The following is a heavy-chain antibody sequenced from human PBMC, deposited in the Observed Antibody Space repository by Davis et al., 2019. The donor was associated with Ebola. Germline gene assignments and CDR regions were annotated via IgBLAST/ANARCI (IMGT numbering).Heavy chain of an antibody. V-gene: IGHV3-23*01. J-gene: IGHJ4*02. Sequence: GESLKIYCAASGFTYSSYAMSWVRQAPGKGLERVSTISGSGGSTYCADSVKGRFTISRDNSKNTLYLQMNSLRAEDTAVYYCAKRGYCGGDCYDYWGQGTLVTVSS. CDR3: AKRGYCGGDCYDY. D-gene: IGHD2-21*02. CDR1: GFTYSSYA. CDR2: ISGSGGST.